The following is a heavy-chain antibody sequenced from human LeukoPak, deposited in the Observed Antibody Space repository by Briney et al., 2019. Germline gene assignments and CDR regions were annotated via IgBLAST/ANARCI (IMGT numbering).Heavy chain of an antibody. D-gene: IGHD6-13*01. CDR1: GGSISSYY. CDR2: IFYSGSA. CDR3: ARVGYSSSRATYYFDY. Sequence: SETLSLTCTVSGGSISSYYWSWIRQPPGKGLEWIGYIFYSGSANYNPSLKSRVTISVDTSKNQFSLQLSSVTAADTAVYYCARVGYSSSRATYYFDYWGQGTLVTVSS. J-gene: IGHJ4*02. V-gene: IGHV4-59*01.